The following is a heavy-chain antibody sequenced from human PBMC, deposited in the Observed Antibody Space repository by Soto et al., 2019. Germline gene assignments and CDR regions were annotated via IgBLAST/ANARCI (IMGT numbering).Heavy chain of an antibody. V-gene: IGHV3-23*01. Sequence: GGSLRLSCTASGFTVTKFAMSWVRQAPGKGLEWVSLLSGTADSTHYADSVKGRFTISRDDSKATLYLQMTGLRAEDTAVYYCAKDNGNYCSETFAHWDPGTLVTVSS. J-gene: IGHJ4*02. D-gene: IGHD3-10*02. CDR3: AKDNGNYCSETFAH. CDR1: GFTVTKFA. CDR2: LSGTADST.